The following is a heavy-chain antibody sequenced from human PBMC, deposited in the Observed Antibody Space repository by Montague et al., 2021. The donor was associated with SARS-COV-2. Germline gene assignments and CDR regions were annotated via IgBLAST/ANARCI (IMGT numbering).Heavy chain of an antibody. Sequence: SETLSLTCAVHGGSFSTYSWNWIRQPPGKGLEWIGEIHHGGSTNYNPSLKSRVTISVDTSKNQFSLTLTSVAAADSAVYYCARLGDGVVPSPILGVGPYYSNYDMDVWGKGTTVTVSS. D-gene: IGHD3-10*01. J-gene: IGHJ6*03. V-gene: IGHV4-34*01. CDR2: IHHGGST. CDR3: ARLGDGVVPSPILGVGPYYSNYDMDV. CDR1: GGSFSTYS.